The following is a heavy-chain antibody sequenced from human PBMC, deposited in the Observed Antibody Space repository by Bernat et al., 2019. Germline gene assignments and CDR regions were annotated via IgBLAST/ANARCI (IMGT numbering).Heavy chain of an antibody. CDR2: IWYDGSNK. D-gene: IGHD3-3*01. CDR1: GFTFSSYC. J-gene: IGHJ4*02. Sequence: QVQLVESGGGVVQPGRSLRLSCAASGFTFSSYCMHWVRQAPGKGLEWVAVIWYDGSNKYYADSVKGRFTISRDNSKNTLYLQMNSLRAEHTAVYYCARAGYDFWSGYYTHIAYFDYWGQGTLVTVSS. CDR3: ARAGYDFWSGYYTHIAYFDY. V-gene: IGHV3-33*01.